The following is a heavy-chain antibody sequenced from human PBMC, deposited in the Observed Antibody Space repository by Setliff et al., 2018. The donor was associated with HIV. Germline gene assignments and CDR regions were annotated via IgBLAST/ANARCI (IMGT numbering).Heavy chain of an antibody. CDR1: GYTFTNYY. CDR2: INPHEGTT. CDR3: ARMGGYTTTVRELDVGGTARGGFDH. V-gene: IGHV1-46*01. Sequence: ASVKVSCKASGYTFTNYYMHWVRQAPGQGLEWMGMINPHEGTTSSTQKFQGRLTMTSETSTRKVNMELSGLTSDDTAIYYRARMGGYTTTVRELDVGGTARGGFDHWGQGTLVTVSS. D-gene: IGHD4-17*01. J-gene: IGHJ4*02.